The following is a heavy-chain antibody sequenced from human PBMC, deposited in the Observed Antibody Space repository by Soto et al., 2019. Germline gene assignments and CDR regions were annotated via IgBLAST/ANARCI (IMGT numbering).Heavy chain of an antibody. CDR2: INHSGST. CDR1: GGSISGYY. D-gene: IGHD5-18*01. J-gene: IGHJ6*02. V-gene: IGHV4-34*01. Sequence: SETLSLTCAVYGGSISGYYWSWIRQPPGKGLEWIGEINHSGSTNYNPSLKSRVTISVDTSKNQFSLKLSSVTAADTAVYYCARSRGYSYGFGGTRYYYYGMDVWGQGTTVTVSS. CDR3: ARSRGYSYGFGGTRYYYYGMDV.